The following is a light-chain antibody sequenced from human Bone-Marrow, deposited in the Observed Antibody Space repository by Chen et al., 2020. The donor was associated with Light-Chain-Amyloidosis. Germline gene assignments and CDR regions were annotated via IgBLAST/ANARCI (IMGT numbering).Light chain of an antibody. Sequence: SYELTQPPSVSVSPGQTARITCSGDDLPTKYAYWYQQKPGQAPVLGIHRDTERPSGISARVSGSSSGTTATLTISGVQAEDEAYYHCQSADSSGTYEVVFGGGTKLTVL. CDR2: RDT. CDR1: DLPTKY. J-gene: IGLJ2*01. V-gene: IGLV3-25*03. CDR3: QSADSSGTYEVV.